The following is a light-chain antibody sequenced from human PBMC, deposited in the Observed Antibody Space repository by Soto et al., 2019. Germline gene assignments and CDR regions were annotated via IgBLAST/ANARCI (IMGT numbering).Light chain of an antibody. V-gene: IGKV3-15*01. CDR3: QQYFNWPPLT. J-gene: IGKJ4*01. CDR1: QSVSSN. CDR2: GAS. Sequence: EIVLTQSPATLSVSPGERATLSCRASQSVSSNLAWYQQKPGQAPRLLMFGASTRATNIPVRFSGSGSGTEFTLTISSLQSEDFAVYYCQQYFNWPPLTFGGGTKVEI.